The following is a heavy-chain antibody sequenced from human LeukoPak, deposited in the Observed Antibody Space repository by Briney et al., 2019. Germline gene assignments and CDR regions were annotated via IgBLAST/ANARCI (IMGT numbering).Heavy chain of an antibody. CDR2: ISYDGSNK. CDR1: GFTFSSYA. CDR3: AKGSFGVVMSGFDY. Sequence: GGSLRLSCAASGFTFSSYAMHWVRQAPGKGLEWAAVISYDGSNKYYADSVKGQFTISRDNSKNTLYLQMNSLRAEDTAVYYCAKGSFGVVMSGFDYWGQGTLVTVSS. J-gene: IGHJ4*02. D-gene: IGHD3-3*01. V-gene: IGHV3-30*04.